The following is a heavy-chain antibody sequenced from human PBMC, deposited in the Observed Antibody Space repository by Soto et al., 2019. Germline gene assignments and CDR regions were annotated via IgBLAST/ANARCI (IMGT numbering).Heavy chain of an antibody. D-gene: IGHD5-12*01. CDR1: GYTLTELS. CDR2: FDPEDGET. Sequence: QVQLVQSGAEVKKPGASVKVSCKVSGYTLTELSMHWVRQAPGKGLEWMGGFDPEDGETIYAQKFQGRVTMTEDTSTDTAYMERSSLRSEDTAVYYCATAHIVATTPKANWFDPWGQGTLVTVSS. V-gene: IGHV1-24*01. J-gene: IGHJ5*02. CDR3: ATAHIVATTPKANWFDP.